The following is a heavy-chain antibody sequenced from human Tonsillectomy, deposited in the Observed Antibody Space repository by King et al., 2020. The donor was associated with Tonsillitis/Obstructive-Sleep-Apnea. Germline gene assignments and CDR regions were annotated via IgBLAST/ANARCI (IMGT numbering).Heavy chain of an antibody. D-gene: IGHD4-11*01. CDR1: GFTVSSNY. Sequence: VQLVESGGGLIQPGGSLRLSCAASGFTVSSNYMSWVRQVPGKGLEWVSVIYSGGSIYYADSVKGRFTISRDNSKNTLYLQMNSRRAEDTAVYYCARGGGSNYGGSFDYWGQGTLVTVSS. CDR3: ARGGGSNYGGSFDY. CDR2: IYSGGSI. J-gene: IGHJ4*02. V-gene: IGHV3-53*01.